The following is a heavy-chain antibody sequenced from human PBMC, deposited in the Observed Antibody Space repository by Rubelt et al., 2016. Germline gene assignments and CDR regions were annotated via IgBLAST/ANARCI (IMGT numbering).Heavy chain of an antibody. CDR2: IYYSRST. CDR1: GGSISSGNYY. Sequence: QVQLQESGPGLVKPSETLSLTCSVSGGSISSGNYYWGWIRQPPGKGLEWIASIYYSRSTYYNPSLKSRVTISIDTSKTRFSVKLSSGTAADTAVYYCAREDLGIGDAFDIWGQGTMVTVSS. D-gene: IGHD7-27*01. CDR3: AREDLGIGDAFDI. V-gene: IGHV4-39*07. J-gene: IGHJ3*02.